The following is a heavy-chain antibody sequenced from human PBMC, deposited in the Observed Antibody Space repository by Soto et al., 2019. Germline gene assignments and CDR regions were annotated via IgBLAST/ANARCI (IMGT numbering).Heavy chain of an antibody. CDR3: ARGSGGYFHWFDP. J-gene: IGHJ5*02. CDR2: INAGNGNT. V-gene: IGHV1-3*01. Sequence: QVQLVQSGAEVKKPGASVKVSCKASGYTFTSYAMHWVRQAPGQRLEWMGWINAGNGNTKYSQKFQGRVTITRDTSASTAYMDLSSLRSEDPAVYYCARGSGGYFHWFDPWGQGTLVTVSS. CDR1: GYTFTSYA. D-gene: IGHD5-12*01.